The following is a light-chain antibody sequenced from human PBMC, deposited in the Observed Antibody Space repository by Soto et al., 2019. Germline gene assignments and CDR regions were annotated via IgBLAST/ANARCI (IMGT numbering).Light chain of an antibody. J-gene: IGLJ1*01. CDR3: SSYTSSTTYV. Sequence: QSVLTQAASVSGSPGQSITISCTGTSSDVGGYNYVSWYQQYPGKAPKLMIYEVSNRPSGVSFRFSGSKSGNTASLTISGLQAEDEADYYCSSYTSSTTYVFGTGTKVTVL. V-gene: IGLV2-14*01. CDR2: EVS. CDR1: SSDVGGYNY.